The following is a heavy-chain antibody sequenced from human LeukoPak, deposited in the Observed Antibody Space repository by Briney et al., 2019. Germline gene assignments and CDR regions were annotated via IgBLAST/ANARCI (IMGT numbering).Heavy chain of an antibody. J-gene: IGHJ4*02. CDR1: GGSISRSSYY. Sequence: SETLSLTCTVSGGSISRSSYYWGWIRQPPGKGLEWIGSIYYSGSTYYNPSLKSRVTISVDTSKNQFSLKLSSVTAADTAVYYCAREVTMVRGVISDWGQGTLVTVSS. CDR2: IYYSGST. CDR3: AREVTMVRGVISD. V-gene: IGHV4-39*02. D-gene: IGHD3-10*01.